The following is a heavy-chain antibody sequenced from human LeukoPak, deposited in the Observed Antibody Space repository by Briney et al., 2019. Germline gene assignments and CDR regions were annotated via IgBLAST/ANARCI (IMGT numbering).Heavy chain of an antibody. Sequence: SQTLSLTCAISGDSVSSNSAASGWIRQYPSRGLGWLGRTYFRFKWYNDYAVSVKSRIAVNPDTSKNQFSLQLNSVTPEDTAVYYCARGPIQYFDRSKGDAFVIWGQGTMVTVSS. CDR1: GDSVSSNSAA. CDR2: TYFRFKWYN. D-gene: IGHD3-9*01. J-gene: IGHJ3*02. CDR3: ARGPIQYFDRSKGDAFVI. V-gene: IGHV6-1*01.